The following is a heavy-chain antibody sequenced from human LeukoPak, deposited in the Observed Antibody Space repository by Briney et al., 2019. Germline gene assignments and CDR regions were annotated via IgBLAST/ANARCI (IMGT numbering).Heavy chain of an antibody. J-gene: IGHJ4*02. CDR1: GGSFSGYY. Sequence: SETLSLTCAVYGGSFSGYYWSWIRQPPGKGLEWIGEISHSGSTNYNPSLKSRVTISVDTSKNQFSLKLSSVTAADTAVYYCARVRGFSGWTGAYSYWGQGTLVTVSS. CDR3: ARVRGFSGWTGAYSY. V-gene: IGHV4-34*01. D-gene: IGHD6-19*01. CDR2: ISHSGST.